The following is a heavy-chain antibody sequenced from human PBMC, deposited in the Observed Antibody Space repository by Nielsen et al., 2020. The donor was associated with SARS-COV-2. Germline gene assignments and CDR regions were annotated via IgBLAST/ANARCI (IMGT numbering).Heavy chain of an antibody. J-gene: IGHJ3*02. CDR3: ARVYCSSTSCYNGGPIYAFDI. V-gene: IGHV1-8*01. CDR1: GYTFTSYD. Sequence: ASVKVSCKASGYTFTSYDINWVRQATGQGLEWMGWMNPNSGNTGYAQKFQGRVTMTRNTSISTAYMELSSLRSEDTAVYYCARVYCSSTSCYNGGPIYAFDIWGQGTMVTVSS. D-gene: IGHD2-2*02. CDR2: MNPNSGNT.